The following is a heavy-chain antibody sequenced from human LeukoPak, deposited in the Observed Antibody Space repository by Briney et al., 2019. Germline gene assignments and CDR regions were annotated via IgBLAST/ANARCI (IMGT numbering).Heavy chain of an antibody. J-gene: IGHJ4*02. CDR2: IYYSGNT. D-gene: IGHD3-9*01. Sequence: PSETLSLTCTVSGGSISNSYWGWIRQPPGKGLEWIGSIYYSGNTYYNASLKSQVSISIDTSKNQFSLRLTSVTAADTAVYYCARQRGSALFIQPGGQGTLVTVSS. CDR1: GGSISNSY. V-gene: IGHV4-39*01. CDR3: ARQRGSALFIQP.